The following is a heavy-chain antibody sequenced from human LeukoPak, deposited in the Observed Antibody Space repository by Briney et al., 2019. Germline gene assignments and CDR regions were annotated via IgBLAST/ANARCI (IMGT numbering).Heavy chain of an antibody. D-gene: IGHD1-1*01. CDR3: VRDFSAGI. Sequence: GGSLRLSCAASGFIFSRYAMTWVRQAPGEGLEWVSGINSGETTYYADSVKGRFTISRDNSKNTLYLQMNSLRAEDTAVYYCVRDFSAGIWGQGTLVTVSS. CDR1: GFIFSRYA. V-gene: IGHV3-23*01. J-gene: IGHJ4*02. CDR2: INSGETT.